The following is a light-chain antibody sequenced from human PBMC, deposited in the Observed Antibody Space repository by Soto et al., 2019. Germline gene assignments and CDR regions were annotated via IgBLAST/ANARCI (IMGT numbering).Light chain of an antibody. J-gene: IGLJ1*01. V-gene: IGLV2-14*03. CDR3: NSYTTSNTLV. Sequence: QSVLTQPASVSGSPGQAITVSCSGTSSDIGAHNFVSWYQQHPGKAPKLIIYEVINRPSGVSDRFSGSKSGNTASLTISGXQSEDEADYYCNSYTTSNTLVFGSGTKVTV. CDR1: SSDIGAHNF. CDR2: EVI.